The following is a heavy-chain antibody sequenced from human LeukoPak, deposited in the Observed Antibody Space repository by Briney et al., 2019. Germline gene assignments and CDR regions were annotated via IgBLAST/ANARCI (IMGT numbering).Heavy chain of an antibody. CDR2: ISGSGGSP. V-gene: IGHV3-23*01. J-gene: IGHJ3*02. CDR1: GFTFSSYA. Sequence: GGSLRLSCAASGFTFSSYAMSGVRQAPGKGLEWVLAISGSGGSPSYADSVKGRFTISRDNSKNTLYLQMNSLRAEDPPVYYCAEPASGGWYCDAFDIWGQGTMVTVSS. D-gene: IGHD6-19*01. CDR3: AEPASGGWYCDAFDI.